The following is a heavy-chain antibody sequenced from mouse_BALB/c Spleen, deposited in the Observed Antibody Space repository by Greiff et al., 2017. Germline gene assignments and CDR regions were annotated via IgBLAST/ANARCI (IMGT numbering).Heavy chain of an antibody. CDR1: GYSITSGYS. J-gene: IGHJ1*01. CDR2: IHYSGST. CDR3: AREGKGPGWYFDG. V-gene: IGHV3-1*02. D-gene: IGHD2-1*01. Sequence: EVKLVESGPDLVNPSQSLSLTCTVTGYSITSGYSWHWIRQFPGTKLAWMGSIHYSGSTTYNPSLKSRISITRDTSKNQFFLQVNSVTTEDTATYYCAREGKGPGWYFDGWGAGTTVTVSS.